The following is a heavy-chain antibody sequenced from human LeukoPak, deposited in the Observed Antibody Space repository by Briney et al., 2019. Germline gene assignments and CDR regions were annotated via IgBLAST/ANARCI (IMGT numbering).Heavy chain of an antibody. J-gene: IGHJ4*02. Sequence: SETLSLTCTVSGGSLTIGHYYWTWIRQHPGKGLERIGYIHPSGITDYNPSLQSRVTMSLDTSQNQFSLKLTSVTAADTAIYYCARGQDAFKTGYWSQGTLVTVSS. D-gene: IGHD5-24*01. CDR3: ARGQDAFKTGY. V-gene: IGHV4-31*03. CDR1: GGSLTIGHYY. CDR2: IHPSGIT.